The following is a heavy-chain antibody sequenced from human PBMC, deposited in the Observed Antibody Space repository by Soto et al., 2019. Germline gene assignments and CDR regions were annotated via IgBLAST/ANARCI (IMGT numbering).Heavy chain of an antibody. V-gene: IGHV3-23*01. J-gene: IGHJ6*03. CDR1: GFTFSSYA. D-gene: IGHD4-17*01. CDR2: VSGSGGSK. Sequence: GGSLRLSCAASGFTFSSYAMSWVRQAPGKGLEWVSGVSGSGGSKYYADSVKGRFTISRDNSKNTLYLQMNSLRAEDTAVYYCAKGPGRAYGDYYYYYYMDVWGKGTTVTVSS. CDR3: AKGPGRAYGDYYYYYYMDV.